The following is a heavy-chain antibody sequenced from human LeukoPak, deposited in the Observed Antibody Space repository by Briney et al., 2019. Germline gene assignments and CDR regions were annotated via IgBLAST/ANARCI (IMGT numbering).Heavy chain of an antibody. CDR1: GYSISSGYY. D-gene: IGHD3-9*01. CDR3: ARHLLRYFGWLSWGCNWFDP. J-gene: IGHJ5*02. CDR2: IYHSGST. V-gene: IGHV4-38-2*02. Sequence: SETLSLTCTVSGYSISSGYYWGWIRQPPGKGLEWIGSIYHSGSTYYNPSLKSRVTISVDTSKNQFSLKLSSVTAADTAVYYCARHLLRYFGWLSWGCNWFDPWGQGTLVTVSS.